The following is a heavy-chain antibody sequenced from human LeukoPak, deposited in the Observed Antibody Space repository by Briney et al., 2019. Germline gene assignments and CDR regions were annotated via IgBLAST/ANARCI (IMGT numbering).Heavy chain of an antibody. J-gene: IGHJ6*02. D-gene: IGHD3-10*01. CDR1: GFSVSSNY. CDR3: AMGRGYYYGMDV. CDR2: TYNDGTT. Sequence: GGSLRLSCAASGFSVSSNYITCARHAPGKGLEWVSVTYNDGTTYYADSVKGRFTISRDNSKTTRYLQMNSMRAEDTAIYYCAMGRGYYYGMDVWGQGTTVTVSS. V-gene: IGHV3-66*01.